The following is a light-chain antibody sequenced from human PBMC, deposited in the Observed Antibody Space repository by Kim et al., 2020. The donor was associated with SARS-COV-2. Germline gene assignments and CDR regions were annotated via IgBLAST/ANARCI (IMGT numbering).Light chain of an antibody. CDR3: QQYYSTPLT. J-gene: IGKJ4*01. CDR2: WAS. CDR1: QSVLYSPNNQNY. V-gene: IGKV4-1*01. Sequence: ATINCKCSQSVLYSPNNQNYIAWYQQKPGQSPKLLIYWASTRESGVPDRFSGSGSGTDFTLTISSLQAEDVALYYCQQYYSTPLTFGGGTKVDIK.